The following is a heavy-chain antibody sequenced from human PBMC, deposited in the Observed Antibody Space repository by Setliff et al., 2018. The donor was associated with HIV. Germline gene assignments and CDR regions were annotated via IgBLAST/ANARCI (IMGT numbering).Heavy chain of an antibody. Sequence: ASVKVSCKASGYTFTSYYLHWLRQAPGQGLEWMGISYPSDGRTQYAQKFQGRVTMTRDTSTSTAYMELNSLSSEDTAAYYCARERPNYLYFDFWGQGTRVTVSS. D-gene: IGHD4-4*01. CDR2: SYPSDGRT. CDR3: ARERPNYLYFDF. V-gene: IGHV1-46*01. CDR1: GYTFTSYY. J-gene: IGHJ4*02.